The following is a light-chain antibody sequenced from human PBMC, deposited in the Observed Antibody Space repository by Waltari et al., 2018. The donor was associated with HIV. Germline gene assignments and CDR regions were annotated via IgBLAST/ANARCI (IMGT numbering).Light chain of an antibody. CDR3: TSYISSAIPV. CDR2: EVF. CDR1: DTAHYD. V-gene: IGLV2-14*01. J-gene: IGLJ2*01. Sequence: QSALTQPASVSGSPGQSIPISCTGTDTAHYDAYWYQHRPGEAPKVIIFEVFNRPSGVSNRFSGSRSGNTASLTISGLLAEDEADYFCTSYISSAIPVFGGGTKVTVL.